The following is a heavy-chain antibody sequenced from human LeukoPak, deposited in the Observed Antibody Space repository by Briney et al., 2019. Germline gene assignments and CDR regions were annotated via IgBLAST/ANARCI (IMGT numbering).Heavy chain of an antibody. CDR1: GLTLSSYS. D-gene: IGHD3-10*01. CDR2: ISSSSNYI. V-gene: IGHV3-21*01. CDR3: ARVPHAMVRGVIITEFYFDY. J-gene: IGHJ4*02. Sequence: PGGPLRLSCAASGLTLSSYSMNWVRQAPGKGLEWVSSISSSSNYIYYADSVKGRFTISRDNAKNSLYLQMNSLRAEDTAVYYCARVPHAMVRGVIITEFYFDYWGQGTLVTVSS.